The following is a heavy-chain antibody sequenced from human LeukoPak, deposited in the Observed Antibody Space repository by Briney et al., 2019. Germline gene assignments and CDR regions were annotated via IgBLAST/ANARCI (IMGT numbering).Heavy chain of an antibody. CDR2: ISGSGGST. J-gene: IGHJ6*03. V-gene: IGHV3-23*01. D-gene: IGHD6-19*01. CDR3: AKVKPNSSGWYYYYYYMDV. CDR1: GFTFSSYG. Sequence: GGSLRLSCAASGFTFSSYGMSWVRQAPGKGLEWVSAISGSGGSTYYADSVKGRFTISRDNSKNTLYLQMNSLRAEDTAVYYCAKVKPNSSGWYYYYYYMDVWGKGTTVTISS.